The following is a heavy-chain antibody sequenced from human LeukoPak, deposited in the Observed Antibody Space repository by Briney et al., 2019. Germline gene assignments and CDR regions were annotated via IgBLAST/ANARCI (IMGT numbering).Heavy chain of an antibody. CDR3: ASAPRSTSWQFDY. D-gene: IGHD2-2*01. J-gene: IGHJ4*02. CDR2: INPSGGST. Sequence: RASVKVSCKASGYTFTSYYMHCVRQAPGQGLEWMGIINPSGGSTSYAQKFQGRVTITRDTSTSTVYMELSSLRSEDTAVYYCASAPRSTSWQFDYWGQGTLVTVSS. CDR1: GYTFTSYY. V-gene: IGHV1-46*01.